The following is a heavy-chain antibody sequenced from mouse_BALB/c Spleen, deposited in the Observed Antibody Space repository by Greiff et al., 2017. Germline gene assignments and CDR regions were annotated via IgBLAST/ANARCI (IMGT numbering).Heavy chain of an antibody. Sequence: EVKLVESGPGLVKPSQSLSLTCTVTGYSITSDYAWNWIRQFPGNKLEWMGYISYSGSTSYNPSLKSRISITRDTSKNQFFLQLNSVTTEDTATYYCARSYYYGSSYVAWFAYWGQGTLVTVSA. V-gene: IGHV3-2*02. CDR3: ARSYYYGSSYVAWFAY. J-gene: IGHJ3*01. CDR1: GYSITSDYA. CDR2: ISYSGST. D-gene: IGHD1-1*01.